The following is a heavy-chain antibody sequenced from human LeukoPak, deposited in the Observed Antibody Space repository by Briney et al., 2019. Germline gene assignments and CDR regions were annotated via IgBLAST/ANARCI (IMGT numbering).Heavy chain of an antibody. J-gene: IGHJ6*02. CDR3: ARMGPDIVSTIPNYYYYGMDV. Sequence: GGSLRLSCAASGFTFSNFLMTWVRQAPGKGLEWVSYISSSSSYTNYADSVKGRFTISRDNAKNSLYLQMNSLRAEDTAVYYCARMGPDIVSTIPNYYYYGMDVWGQGTTVTVSS. V-gene: IGHV3-11*06. CDR2: ISSSSSYT. D-gene: IGHD2-15*01. CDR1: GFTFSNFL.